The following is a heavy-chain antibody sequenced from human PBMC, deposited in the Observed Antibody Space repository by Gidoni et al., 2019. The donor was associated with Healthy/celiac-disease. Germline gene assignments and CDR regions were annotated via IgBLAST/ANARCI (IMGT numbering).Heavy chain of an antibody. CDR1: GFTFDDYA. CDR2: ISWNSGSI. D-gene: IGHD5-18*01. CDR3: AKVSWIQLWPGAFDI. V-gene: IGHV3-9*01. J-gene: IGHJ3*02. Sequence: EVQLVESGGGWVQPGRSLRLSCAASGFTFDDYAMHWVRQVPGKGLEWVSGISWNSGSIGYADSVKGRFTISRDNAKNSLYLQMNSLRAEDTALYYCAKVSWIQLWPGAFDIWGQGTMVTVSS.